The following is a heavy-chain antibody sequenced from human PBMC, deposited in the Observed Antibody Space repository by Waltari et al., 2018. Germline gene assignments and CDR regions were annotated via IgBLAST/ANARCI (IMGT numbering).Heavy chain of an antibody. CDR1: GGSFSGYS. Sequence: QVQLQQWGAGLLKPSETLSLTCAVYGGSFSGYSWSWIRQPPGTGREWIGEINHSGSTNYNPSLKSRVTISVDTSKNQFSLKLSSVTAADTAVYYCARGRRGYYGSGSYPFGPFYGMDVWGQGTTVTVSS. CDR2: INHSGST. D-gene: IGHD3-10*01. V-gene: IGHV4-34*01. J-gene: IGHJ6*02. CDR3: ARGRRGYYGSGSYPFGPFYGMDV.